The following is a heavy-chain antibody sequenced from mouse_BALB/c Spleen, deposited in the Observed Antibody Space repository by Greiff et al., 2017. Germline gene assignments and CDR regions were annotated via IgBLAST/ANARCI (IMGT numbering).Heavy chain of an antibody. J-gene: IGHJ4*01. V-gene: IGHV3-6*02. Sequence: EVKLQESGPGLVKPSQSLSLTCSVTGYSITSGYYWNWIRQFPGNKLEWMGYISYDGSNNYNPSLKNRISITRDTSKKQFFLKLNSVTTEDTATYYCARAYGNYVVDYAMDYWGQGTSVTVSS. CDR1: GYSITSGYY. CDR3: ARAYGNYVVDYAMDY. CDR2: ISYDGSN. D-gene: IGHD2-1*01.